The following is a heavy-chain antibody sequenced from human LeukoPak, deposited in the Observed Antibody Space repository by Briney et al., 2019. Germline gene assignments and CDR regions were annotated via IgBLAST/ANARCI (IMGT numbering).Heavy chain of an antibody. CDR2: INPNSGGT. J-gene: IGHJ4*02. D-gene: IGHD6-19*01. V-gene: IGHV1-2*02. Sequence: GASVKVSCKASGYTFTGYYMHWVRQAPGQGLEWMGWINPNSGGTNYAQKFQGRVTMTRDTSISTAYMELSRLRSDDTAVYYCARDLSPGWYKGYFDYWGQGTLVTVSS. CDR3: ARDLSPGWYKGYFDY. CDR1: GYTFTGYY.